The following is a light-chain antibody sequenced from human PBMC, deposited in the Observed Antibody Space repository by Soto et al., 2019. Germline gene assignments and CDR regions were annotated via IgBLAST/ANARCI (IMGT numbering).Light chain of an antibody. CDR2: TAS. CDR1: QVTSSN. Sequence: DIQLTQSPSFLSASVGDRVTITCRASQVTSSNVGWYQLKPGTAPNLLIYTASNLESGVPSRFSGSASGTEFTLTISSLQPEDSATYYCQQANGYPLTFGGGTKLEIK. CDR3: QQANGYPLT. V-gene: IGKV1-9*01. J-gene: IGKJ4*01.